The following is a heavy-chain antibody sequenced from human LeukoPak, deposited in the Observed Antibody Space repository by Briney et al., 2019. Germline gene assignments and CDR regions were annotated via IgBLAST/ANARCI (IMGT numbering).Heavy chain of an antibody. J-gene: IGHJ6*04. Sequence: PSETLSLTCTVSGGSISSYYWSWIRQPPGKGLEWIGYIYYSGSTNYNPSLKSRVTISVDTSKNQFSLKLSSVTAADTAVYYCATHPGIAAAGSPDVWGKGTTVTVSS. CDR3: ATHPGIAAAGSPDV. D-gene: IGHD6-13*01. V-gene: IGHV4-59*01. CDR1: GGSISSYY. CDR2: IYYSGST.